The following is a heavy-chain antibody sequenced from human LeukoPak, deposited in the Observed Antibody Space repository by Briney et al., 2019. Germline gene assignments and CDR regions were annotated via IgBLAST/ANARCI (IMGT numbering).Heavy chain of an antibody. V-gene: IGHV3-23*01. CDR3: AKKGSENQNYYYGMDV. D-gene: IGHD1-14*01. J-gene: IGHJ6*02. CDR1: GFTFSSYA. Sequence: PGGSLRLSCAASGFTFSSYAMSWVRQAPGKGLEWVSAISGSGGSTYYADSVKGRFTISRDNSKNTLYLQMNSLRAEDTAVYYCAKKGSENQNYYYGMDVWGQGTTVTVSS. CDR2: ISGSGGST.